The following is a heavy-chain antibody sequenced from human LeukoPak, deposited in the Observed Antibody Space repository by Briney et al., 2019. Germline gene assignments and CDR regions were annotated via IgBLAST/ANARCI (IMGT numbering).Heavy chain of an antibody. CDR1: GFTFSSYG. D-gene: IGHD1-26*01. Sequence: GGSLRLSCAASGFTFSSYGMSWVRQAPGKGLEWVSAISGSGGSTYYADSVKGRFTISRDNSKNTLYLQMNSLRAEDTAVYYCARVLGSTYYFDYWGQGTLVTVSS. V-gene: IGHV3-23*01. CDR3: ARVLGSTYYFDY. J-gene: IGHJ4*02. CDR2: ISGSGGST.